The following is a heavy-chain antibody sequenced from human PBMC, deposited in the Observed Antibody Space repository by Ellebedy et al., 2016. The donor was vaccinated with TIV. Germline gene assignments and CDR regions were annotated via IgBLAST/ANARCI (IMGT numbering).Heavy chain of an antibody. CDR3: AKEQGHGSGTPYDS. CDR2: LSGSGRST. J-gene: IGHJ4*02. Sequence: GESLKISXAASGFTFTNFAMSWVRQAPGKGLGWVSSLSGSGRSTYYADSVKGRFTISRDNSKNTLYLQMNALTAEDTAIYYCAKEQGHGSGTPYDSWGQGTLVTVSS. CDR1: GFTFTNFA. D-gene: IGHD3-10*01. V-gene: IGHV3-23*01.